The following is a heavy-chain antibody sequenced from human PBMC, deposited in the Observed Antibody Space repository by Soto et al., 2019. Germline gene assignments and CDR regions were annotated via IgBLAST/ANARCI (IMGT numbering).Heavy chain of an antibody. V-gene: IGHV5-51*01. CDR3: ASAMKYSYGYY. CDR1: GYTFNSYS. J-gene: IGHJ4*02. Sequence: PGEYLKISCXGSGYTFNSYSIGWVRQMAGKGLEWMGIIYASDSDTRYNPSFQGHVTISVDKSISTAYLQWSSLKASDTAIYYCASAMKYSYGYYWGQGTLVTVSS. D-gene: IGHD5-18*01. CDR2: IYASDSDT.